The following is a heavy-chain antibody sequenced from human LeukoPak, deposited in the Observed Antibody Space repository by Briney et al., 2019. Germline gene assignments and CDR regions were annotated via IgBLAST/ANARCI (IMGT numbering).Heavy chain of an antibody. V-gene: IGHV4-39*07. CDR3: ARDLYSSRTNDAFVI. D-gene: IGHD6-13*01. Sequence: SETLSLTCIVSGGSFRSSSYYWGWIRQPPGKGLEWIGSIYYSGSTYYNPSLKSRVTISIDTSKNQFSLKLSSVTAADTAVYYCARDLYSSRTNDAFVIWGQGTVVTVSS. J-gene: IGHJ3*02. CDR1: GGSFRSSSYY. CDR2: IYYSGST.